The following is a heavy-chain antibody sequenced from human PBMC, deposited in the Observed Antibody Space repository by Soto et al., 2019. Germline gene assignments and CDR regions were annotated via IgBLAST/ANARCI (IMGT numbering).Heavy chain of an antibody. D-gene: IGHD2-15*01. CDR1: GITFSNYM. CDR2: ISAGGDGT. V-gene: IGHV3-23*01. J-gene: IGHJ3*02. Sequence: EVQVLESGGGLVQPGGSLRLSCEASGITFSNYMMTWIRQAPGKGLEWVSTISAGGDGTYYADSVKGRFTMSRETSKKTLYLQMNSLRDEDTAVYYCAPHVYCSGGSCQYDAFAIRGQGTMVTVSS. CDR3: APHVYCSGGSCQYDAFAI.